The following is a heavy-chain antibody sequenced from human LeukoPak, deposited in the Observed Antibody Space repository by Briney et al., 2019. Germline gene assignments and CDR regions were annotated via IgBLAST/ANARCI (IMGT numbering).Heavy chain of an antibody. J-gene: IGHJ4*02. Sequence: ASVKVSCKASGYTFTSYYMHWVRQAPGQGLEWMGIINPSGGSTSYAHKFQGRVTRTRDTSTSTVYMELSSLRSEDTAVYYCAREGDDSSGYYLTLDYWGQGTLVTVP. CDR2: INPSGGST. CDR3: AREGDDSSGYYLTLDY. D-gene: IGHD3-22*01. CDR1: GYTFTSYY. V-gene: IGHV1-46*01.